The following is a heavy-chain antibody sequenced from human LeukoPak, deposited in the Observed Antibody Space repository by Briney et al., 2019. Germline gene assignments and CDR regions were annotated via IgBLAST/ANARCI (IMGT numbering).Heavy chain of an antibody. CDR2: ISSSSSIL. Sequence: GGSLRLSCAASGFTFSSYSMNWVRQAPGKGLEWVSFISSSSSILYYADSVKGRFTISRDNAKNSLYLQMNSLRAEDTAVYYCARRDSPDSGSFNYWGQGTLVTVSS. CDR1: GFTFSSYS. J-gene: IGHJ4*02. D-gene: IGHD3-10*01. CDR3: ARRDSPDSGSFNY. V-gene: IGHV3-48*01.